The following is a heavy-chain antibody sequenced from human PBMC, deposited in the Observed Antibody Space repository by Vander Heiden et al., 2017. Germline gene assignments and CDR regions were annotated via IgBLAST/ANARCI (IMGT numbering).Heavy chain of an antibody. Sequence: QVQLVQSGAEVKKPGASVKVSCTASGSTFPNHYIHWVRQAPGQGLEWVGRINSGSGSTSTAQKFQDRVTVIRDASTGTVYMEMTRLTSDDTAVYYCARHAPIAAAGTIWDYWGQGTLVIVSS. CDR2: INSGSGST. CDR1: GSTFPNHY. D-gene: IGHD6-13*01. V-gene: IGHV1-46*01. CDR3: ARHAPIAAAGTIWDY. J-gene: IGHJ4*02.